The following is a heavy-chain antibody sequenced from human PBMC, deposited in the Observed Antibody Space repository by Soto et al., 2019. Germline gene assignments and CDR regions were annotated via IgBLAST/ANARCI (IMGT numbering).Heavy chain of an antibody. CDR3: ARYYSSGYPGAFDI. Sequence: TLPLTYTVSGGSISSGGYYWSWIRQHPGKGLEWIGYIYYSGSTYYNQSLKSRVKISVDTSKNQFSMKLSSVTAADTAVYYCARYYSSGYPGAFDIWGQVKMVT. CDR2: IYYSGST. CDR1: GGSISSGGYY. J-gene: IGHJ3*02. V-gene: IGHV4-31*03. D-gene: IGHD3-22*01.